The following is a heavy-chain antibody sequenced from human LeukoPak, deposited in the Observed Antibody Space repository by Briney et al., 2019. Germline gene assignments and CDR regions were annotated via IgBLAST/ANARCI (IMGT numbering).Heavy chain of an antibody. Sequence: PGGSLRLSCAASGFTFRRYGMSWVRQAPGKGLEWVSAISGSGSTTYYADSVKGRFTISRDNSKNTLYLQMNSLRVEDTAVYYCGKWTEHDFWSGSISPYYYYYYMDVWGKGTTVTVSS. CDR2: ISGSGSTT. V-gene: IGHV3-23*01. CDR3: GKWTEHDFWSGSISPYYYYYYMDV. D-gene: IGHD3-3*01. CDR1: GFTFRRYG. J-gene: IGHJ6*03.